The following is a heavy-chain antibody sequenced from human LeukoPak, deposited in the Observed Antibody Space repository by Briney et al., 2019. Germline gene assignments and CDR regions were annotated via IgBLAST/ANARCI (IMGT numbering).Heavy chain of an antibody. CDR3: ARDRRHRSSGVGDLAYYFDY. Sequence: SETLSLTCSVSGYSISSGYYWDWIRQPPGKGLEWIASIYHSGKSYYNPSLESRVTISVDTSKNQFSLKLTSVTAADTAVYYCARDRRHRSSGVGDLAYYFDYWGQGTLVTVSS. CDR1: GYSISSGYY. D-gene: IGHD1-14*01. J-gene: IGHJ4*02. CDR2: IYHSGKS. V-gene: IGHV4-38-2*02.